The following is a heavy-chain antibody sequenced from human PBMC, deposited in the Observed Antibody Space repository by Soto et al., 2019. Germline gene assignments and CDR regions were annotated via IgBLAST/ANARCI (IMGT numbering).Heavy chain of an antibody. D-gene: IGHD2-2*01. V-gene: IGHV4-59*01. J-gene: IGHJ6*03. CDR2: IYYSGST. Sequence: SQTLSLTCTVSGGSISSYYWSWIRQPPGKGLEWIGYIYYSGSTNYNPSLKSRVTISVDTSKNQFSLKLSSVTAADTAVYYCARLYCSSTSCYNYYYYYMDVWGKGTTVTVSS. CDR3: ARLYCSSTSCYNYYYYYMDV. CDR1: GGSISSYY.